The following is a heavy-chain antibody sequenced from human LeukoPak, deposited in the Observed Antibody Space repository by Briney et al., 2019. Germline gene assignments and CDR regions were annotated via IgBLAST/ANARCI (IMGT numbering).Heavy chain of an antibody. CDR2: TYYRSKWYK. J-gene: IGHJ3*02. CDR3: ARGITMIVPLVPPDAFDI. CDR1: GDSVSSNSAA. D-gene: IGHD3-22*01. Sequence: SQTLSLTCAISGDSVSSNSAAWNWIRQSPSRGLEWPGRTYYRSKWYKNYAVSVKSRITINPDTSKNQFSLQLNSVTPEDTAVYYCARGITMIVPLVPPDAFDIWGQGTMVTVSS. V-gene: IGHV6-1*01.